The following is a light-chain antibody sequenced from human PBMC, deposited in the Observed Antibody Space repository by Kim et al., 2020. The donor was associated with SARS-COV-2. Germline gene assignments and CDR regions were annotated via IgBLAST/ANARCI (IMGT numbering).Light chain of an antibody. CDR2: AAS. J-gene: IGKJ4*01. V-gene: IGKV1D-12*01. CDR1: RTIGSW. Sequence: ASVGDRLTLTCRASRTIGSWLAWYQQKPGKAPKLLISAASTLQSGVPSRFSGAISGTDFTLTISSLQPEDVGTYFCQQADSFPLTFGGGTKVDIK. CDR3: QQADSFPLT.